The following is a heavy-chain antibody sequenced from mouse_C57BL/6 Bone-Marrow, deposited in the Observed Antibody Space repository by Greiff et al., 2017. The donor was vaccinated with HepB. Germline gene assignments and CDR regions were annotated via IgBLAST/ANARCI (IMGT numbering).Heavy chain of an antibody. V-gene: IGHV1-82*01. CDR3: ARHGYSYWYFDV. J-gene: IGHJ1*03. D-gene: IGHD2-3*01. CDR1: GYAFSSSW. Sequence: QVQLQQSGPELVKPGASVKISCKASGYAFSSSWMNWVKQRPGKGLEWIGRIYPGDGDTNYNGKFKGKATLTADKSSSTVYMELSRLTSEDSAVYFCARHGYSYWYFDVWGTGTTVTVSS. CDR2: IYPGDGDT.